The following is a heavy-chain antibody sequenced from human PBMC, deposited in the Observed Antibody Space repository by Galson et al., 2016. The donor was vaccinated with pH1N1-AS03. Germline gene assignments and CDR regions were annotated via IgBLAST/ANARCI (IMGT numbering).Heavy chain of an antibody. V-gene: IGHV3-21*01. D-gene: IGHD5-24*01. Sequence: SLRLSCAASRFTFSSYSMNWVRQAPGKGLEWVSSISISGSYVYYADSVKGRFTISRDNAKNSLYLHMNSLSAEDTAVYYCARRATDGHTIDYWGQGTLVTVSS. CDR2: ISISGSYV. J-gene: IGHJ4*02. CDR1: RFTFSSYS. CDR3: ARRATDGHTIDY.